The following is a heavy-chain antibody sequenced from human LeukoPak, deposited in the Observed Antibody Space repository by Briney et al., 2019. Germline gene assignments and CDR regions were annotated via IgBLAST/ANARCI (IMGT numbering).Heavy chain of an antibody. D-gene: IGHD3-22*01. CDR2: IYTSGST. J-gene: IGHJ3*02. V-gene: IGHV4-4*07. Sequence: TSETLSLTCTVSGGSISRYYCSWIRQPAGEGLEWIGRIYTSGSTNYNPSLKSRVTMSVDTSKNQFSLKLSSVTAADTAVYYCARDLYDSSGYTSINAFDIWGQGTMVTVSS. CDR3: ARDLYDSSGYTSINAFDI. CDR1: GGSISRYY.